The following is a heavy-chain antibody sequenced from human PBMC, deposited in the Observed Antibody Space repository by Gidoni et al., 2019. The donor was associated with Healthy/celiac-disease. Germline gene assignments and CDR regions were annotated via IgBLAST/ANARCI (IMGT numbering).Heavy chain of an antibody. D-gene: IGHD6-19*01. CDR2: IYSGGST. CDR1: GFTVSSNY. J-gene: IGHJ4*02. V-gene: IGHV3-66*02. Sequence: EVQLVAAGGGLVQPAGSLRLSCAASGFTVSSNYMSWVRQAPGKGLEWVSVIYSGGSTYYADSVKGRFTISRDNSKNTLYLQMNSLRAEDTAVYYCARDSIAVAGTDYWGQGTLVTVSS. CDR3: ARDSIAVAGTDY.